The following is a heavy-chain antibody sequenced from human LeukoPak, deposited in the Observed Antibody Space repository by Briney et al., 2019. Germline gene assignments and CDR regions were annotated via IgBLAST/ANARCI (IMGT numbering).Heavy chain of an antibody. D-gene: IGHD2-2*01. CDR3: ARTPSRNIVVVPAATDCYMDV. CDR1: GFTFSSYA. J-gene: IGHJ6*03. CDR2: ISGSGGST. Sequence: QSGGSLRLSCAASGFTFSSYAMSWVRQAPGKGLEWVSAISGSGGSTYYADSVKGRFTISRDNSKNTLYLQMGSLRAEDMAVYYCARTPSRNIVVVPAATDCYMDVWGKGTTVTVSS. V-gene: IGHV3-23*01.